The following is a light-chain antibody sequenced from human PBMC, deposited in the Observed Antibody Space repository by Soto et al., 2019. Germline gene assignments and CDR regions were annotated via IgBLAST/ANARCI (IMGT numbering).Light chain of an antibody. V-gene: IGLV7-43*01. CDR3: LLYYGRAWV. J-gene: IGLJ3*02. CDR1: TGAVTSGDY. CDR2: STG. Sequence: QTVVTQEPSLTVSPGGTVTLTCASSTGAVTSGDYPNWFQQKPGQAPRALIYSTGNKHSWTPARFSGSLLGGKAALTLSGVQPEDEAEYYCLLYYGRAWVFGGGTQLTVL.